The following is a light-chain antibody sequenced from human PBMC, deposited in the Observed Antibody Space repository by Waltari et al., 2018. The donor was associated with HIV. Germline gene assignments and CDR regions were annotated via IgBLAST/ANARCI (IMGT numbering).Light chain of an antibody. Sequence: QSVLTQPPSASGTPGQRVTISCSGSSSNIGSNYVYWYHQLPGSAPKLLIYRNYQRPSGGPDRFSGSQSGTSASLAIGGLRSDDEGYYYCAAWDDSLSGPVFGGGSKLTVL. CDR1: SSNIGSNY. CDR3: AAWDDSLSGPV. J-gene: IGLJ2*01. V-gene: IGLV1-47*01. CDR2: RNY.